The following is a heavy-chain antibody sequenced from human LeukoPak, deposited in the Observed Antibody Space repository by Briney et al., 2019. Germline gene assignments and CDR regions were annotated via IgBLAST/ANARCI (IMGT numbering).Heavy chain of an antibody. J-gene: IGHJ4*02. V-gene: IGHV4-59*01. CDR1: GRSISGYY. D-gene: IGHD2-21*02. CDR3: ARDGSVTV. Sequence: SETLSLTCTVSGRSISGYYWSWIRQPPGKGLEWIGYIYYTGSTYYDPSLKNRVTISIDTSKNQFSLKLSSVTAADTAVYYCARDGSVTVWGQGTLVTVSS. CDR2: IYYTGST.